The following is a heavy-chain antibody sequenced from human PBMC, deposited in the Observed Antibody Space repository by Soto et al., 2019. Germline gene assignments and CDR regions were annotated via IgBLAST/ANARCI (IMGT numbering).Heavy chain of an antibody. V-gene: IGHV3-30*18. D-gene: IGHD2-2*01. CDR1: GFTFRSYG. CDR3: AKVIVGGHCISNNCPYYYYDMDV. Sequence: QVQLVESGGGVVQSGRSLRLSCAASGFTFRSYGMHWVRQAPGKGLEWVAVISYDTSNQYYADSVKGRFTISRDNSKNTLYLQMNSLRAEDTAVYYCAKVIVGGHCISNNCPYYYYDMDVWGQGTTVTVSS. J-gene: IGHJ6*02. CDR2: ISYDTSNQ.